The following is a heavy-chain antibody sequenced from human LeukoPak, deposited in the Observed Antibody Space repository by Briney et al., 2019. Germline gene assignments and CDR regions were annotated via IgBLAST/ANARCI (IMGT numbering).Heavy chain of an antibody. D-gene: IGHD6-13*01. J-gene: IGHJ4*02. CDR1: GFTFSSYG. CDR3: AREQQLVSPSFDY. CDR2: IWYDGSNK. V-gene: IGHV3-33*01. Sequence: GRSLRLSCAASGFTFSSYGMHWVRQAPGKGPEWVAVIWYDGSNKYYADSVKGRFTISRDNSKNTLYLQMNSLRAEDTAVYYCAREQQLVSPSFDYWGQGTLVTVSS.